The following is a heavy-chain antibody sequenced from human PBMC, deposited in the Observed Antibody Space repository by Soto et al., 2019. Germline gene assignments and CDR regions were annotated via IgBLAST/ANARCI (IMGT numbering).Heavy chain of an antibody. CDR3: ARSPRADLGYCSSTSCYLSWFDP. CDR1: GFTFSDYY. V-gene: IGHV3-11*01. CDR2: ISSSGDTI. J-gene: IGHJ5*02. Sequence: GGSVRLSCAASGFTFSDYYMSWIRQAPGKGLEWVSYISSSGDTIYHADSVKGRFTISRDNAKNSLYLQMNSLRAEDTAVYYCARSPRADLGYCSSTSCYLSWFDPWGQGTLVTVSS. D-gene: IGHD2-2*01.